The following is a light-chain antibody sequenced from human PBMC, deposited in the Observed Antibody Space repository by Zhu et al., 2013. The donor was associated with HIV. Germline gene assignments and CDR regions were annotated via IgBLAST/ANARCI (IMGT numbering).Light chain of an antibody. CDR1: QSVSSSF. CDR3: QQRANWPFT. J-gene: IGKJ3*01. V-gene: IGKV3D-20*02. Sequence: DIVLTQSPGTLSLSPGDTATLSCRASQSVSSSFLAWYQQKPGQPPRLLMYETSTRAAGIPARFSGSGSVRDFTLTITGLEPEDFAVYYCQQRANWPFTFGPGTKVDIK. CDR2: ETS.